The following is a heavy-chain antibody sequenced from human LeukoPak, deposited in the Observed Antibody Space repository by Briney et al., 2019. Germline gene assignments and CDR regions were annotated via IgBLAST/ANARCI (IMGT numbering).Heavy chain of an antibody. D-gene: IGHD6-13*01. CDR3: ARDKERGVIAAAGST. J-gene: IGHJ5*02. CDR2: INPNSGGT. V-gene: IGHV1-2*02. Sequence: GASVKVSFKASGYTFTGYYMHWVRQAPGQGLEWMGWINPNSGGTNYAQKFQGRVTMTRDTSISTAYMELSRLRSDDTAVYYCARDKERGVIAAAGSTWGQGTLVTVSS. CDR1: GYTFTGYY.